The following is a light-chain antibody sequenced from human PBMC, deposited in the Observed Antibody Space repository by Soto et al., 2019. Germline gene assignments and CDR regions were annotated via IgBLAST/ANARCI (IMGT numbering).Light chain of an antibody. Sequence: DIVMTQSPDSLAVSLGERATINCKSSQSILYSSNNKNYLSWFQQKPGQPPKLLIYWASTREAGVPDRFSGSGSRTNFTLTISSLQAEDVAVYYCQQSDGPPWTFGQGTKVEIK. V-gene: IGKV4-1*01. J-gene: IGKJ1*01. CDR1: QSILYSSNNKNY. CDR2: WAS. CDR3: QQSDGPPWT.